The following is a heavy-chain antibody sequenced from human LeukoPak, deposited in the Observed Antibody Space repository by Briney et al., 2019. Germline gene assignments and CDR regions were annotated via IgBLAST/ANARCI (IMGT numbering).Heavy chain of an antibody. CDR3: ARAHDRGYYYGFDY. Sequence: GGSLRLSCAASGFTVSNNYMSWVRQAPGKGLEWVSVIYSGSNTYYADSVKDRFTMSRDNPKNTLYTQMNSLRAEDTAVYYCARAHDRGYYYGFDYWGQGTLVTVSS. J-gene: IGHJ4*02. CDR2: IYSGSNT. V-gene: IGHV3-66*01. D-gene: IGHD3-22*01. CDR1: GFTVSNNY.